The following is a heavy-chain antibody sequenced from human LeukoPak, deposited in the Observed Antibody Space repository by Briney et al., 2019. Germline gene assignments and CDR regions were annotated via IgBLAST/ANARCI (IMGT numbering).Heavy chain of an antibody. CDR2: IKQDGSEK. J-gene: IGHJ4*02. V-gene: IGHV3-7*03. CDR1: GFTFSSYW. Sequence: GGSLRLSCAASGFTFSSYWMSWVRQAPGKGLEWVADIKQDGSEKYYVDSVKGRFTISRDNAKNSLYLQMNSLRAEDTAVYYCARGPEYYDILTGYYHFDYWGQGTLVTVSS. CDR3: ARGPEYYDILTGYYHFDY. D-gene: IGHD3-9*01.